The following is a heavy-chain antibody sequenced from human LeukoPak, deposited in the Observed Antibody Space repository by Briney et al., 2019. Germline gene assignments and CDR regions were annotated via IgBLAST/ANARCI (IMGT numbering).Heavy chain of an antibody. CDR3: ASSSGWYSWYFDY. D-gene: IGHD6-19*01. CDR2: IYYSGST. J-gene: IGHJ4*02. Sequence: SETLSLTCTVSGGSISSYYWSWIRQPPGKGLEWVGYIYYSGSTNYNPSLKSRVTISVDTSKNQFSLKLSSVTAADTAAYYCASSSGWYSWYFDYWGQGTLVTVSS. CDR1: GGSISSYY. V-gene: IGHV4-59*08.